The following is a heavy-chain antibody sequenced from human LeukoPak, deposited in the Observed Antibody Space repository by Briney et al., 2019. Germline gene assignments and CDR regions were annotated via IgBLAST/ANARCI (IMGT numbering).Heavy chain of an antibody. Sequence: ASVKVSCKASGYTFTGYYMHWVRQAPGQGLEWMGWINPNSGGTNYAQKFQGRVTLTRDTSISTAYMELSRLRSDDTAVYHCARRNIAVAGSFDYWGQGTLVTVSS. J-gene: IGHJ4*02. CDR1: GYTFTGYY. D-gene: IGHD6-19*01. CDR3: ARRNIAVAGSFDY. CDR2: INPNSGGT. V-gene: IGHV1-2*02.